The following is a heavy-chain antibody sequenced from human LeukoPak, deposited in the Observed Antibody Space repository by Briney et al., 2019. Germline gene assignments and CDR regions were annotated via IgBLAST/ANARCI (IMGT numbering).Heavy chain of an antibody. D-gene: IGHD6-19*01. CDR2: IIPIFGTA. CDR3: ARGGGSGWGYNWFDP. J-gene: IGHJ5*02. V-gene: IGHV1-69*13. CDR1: GGTFSSYA. Sequence: SVKVSCKASGGTFSSYAISWVRQAPGQGLEWMGGIIPIFGTANYAQKFQGRVTITADESTSTAYMELSSMRSEDTAVYYCARGGGSGWGYNWFDPWGQGTLVTVSS.